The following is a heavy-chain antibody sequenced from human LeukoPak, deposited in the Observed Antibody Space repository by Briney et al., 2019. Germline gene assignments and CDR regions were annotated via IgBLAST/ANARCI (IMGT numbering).Heavy chain of an antibody. Sequence: SETLSLTCTVSGGSISSYYWSWIRQPAGKGLEWIGRIYTSGSTNYKSSLKSRVTISVDTSKNQFSLKLSSVTAADTAVYYCARHSAPYGSGMGYFDYWGQGTLVTVSS. CDR1: GGSISSYY. D-gene: IGHD3-10*01. CDR3: ARHSAPYGSGMGYFDY. V-gene: IGHV4-4*07. CDR2: IYTSGST. J-gene: IGHJ4*02.